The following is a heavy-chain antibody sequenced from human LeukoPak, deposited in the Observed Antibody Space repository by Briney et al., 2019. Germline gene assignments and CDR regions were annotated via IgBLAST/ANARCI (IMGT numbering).Heavy chain of an antibody. J-gene: IGHJ6*03. D-gene: IGHD4-17*01. CDR3: ATGDNDYERTFYYYMGV. V-gene: IGHV3-30*04. CDR1: GFTFSKYT. Sequence: GRSLRLSCAASGFTFSKYTMHWVRHAPGRGLEWVAVMSADENTKFYADSVKGRFTISRDNSKNTVYLEMNSLRAEDTAMYYCATGDNDYERTFYYYMGVWGKGTTVTVSS. CDR2: MSADENTK.